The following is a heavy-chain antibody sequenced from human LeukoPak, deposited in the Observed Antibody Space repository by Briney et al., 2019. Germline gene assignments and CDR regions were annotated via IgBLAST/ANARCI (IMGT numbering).Heavy chain of an antibody. CDR2: ISAYNGNT. CDR1: GYTFTSYG. J-gene: IGHJ4*02. D-gene: IGHD6-13*01. V-gene: IGHV1-18*01. Sequence: ASVKVSCKASGYTFTSYGIGWVRQAPGQGLEWMGWISAYNGNTNYAQKLQGRVTMTTDTSTSTAYMELRSLRSDDTAVYYCARWDSSSWYPYFDYWGQGTLVTVSS. CDR3: ARWDSSSWYPYFDY.